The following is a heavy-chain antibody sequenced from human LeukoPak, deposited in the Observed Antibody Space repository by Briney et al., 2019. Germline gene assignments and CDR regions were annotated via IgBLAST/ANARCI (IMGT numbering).Heavy chain of an antibody. CDR2: INPNSGGT. J-gene: IGHJ4*02. CDR1: GYTFTGYY. D-gene: IGHD3-22*01. CDR3: ARDRGGYYYDSSGYGDY. Sequence: ASVKASCKASGYTFTGYYMHWVRQAPGQGLEWMGWINPNSGGTNYAQKFQGRVTMTRDTSISTAYMELSRLRSDDTAVYYCARDRGGYYYDSSGYGDYWGQGTLVTVSS. V-gene: IGHV1-2*02.